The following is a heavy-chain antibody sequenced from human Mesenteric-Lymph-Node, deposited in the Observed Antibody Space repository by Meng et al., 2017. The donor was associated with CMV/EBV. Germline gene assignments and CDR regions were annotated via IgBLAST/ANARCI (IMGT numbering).Heavy chain of an antibody. CDR3: ARTDGNYSPVFDY. D-gene: IGHD1-26*01. Sequence: WVRQAPGKGLEWIGNFYYSGVIFYNPSLKSRVSILIDTSKNQFSLKLNSVTAADTAVYYCARTDGNYSPVFDYWGQGILVTVSS. V-gene: IGHV4-39*07. CDR2: FYYSGVI. J-gene: IGHJ4*02.